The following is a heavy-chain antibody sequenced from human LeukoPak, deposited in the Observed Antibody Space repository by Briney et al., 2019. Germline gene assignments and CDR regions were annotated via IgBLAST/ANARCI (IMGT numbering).Heavy chain of an antibody. CDR2: INGDNGNA. CDR1: GNTLTSYA. J-gene: IGHJ6*03. V-gene: IGHV1-3*03. CDR3: ASGYSGYDPYYYYYMDV. D-gene: IGHD5-12*01. Sequence: GASVKVSCKASGNTLTSYAIHWVRQAPGQRLEWMGWINGDNGNAKYSPEFQGRVTITRDTSASTAYMELSSLRSDDMAVYYCASGYSGYDPYYYYYMDVWGKGTTVTISS.